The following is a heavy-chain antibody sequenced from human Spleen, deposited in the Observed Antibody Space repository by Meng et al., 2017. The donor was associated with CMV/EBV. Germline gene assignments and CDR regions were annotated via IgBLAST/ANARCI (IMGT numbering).Heavy chain of an antibody. D-gene: IGHD1-20*01. CDR3: ARPETSRITGTDYYYGMDV. CDR1: GFTFRNYW. Sequence: GESLKISCVASGFTFRNYWMHWVGQAPGKGLVWVSRINSDGGTTIYADAVKGRFTISRDNSKNTLYLHMNSLRAEDTAVYYCARPETSRITGTDYYYGMDVWGQGTTVTVSS. J-gene: IGHJ6*02. CDR2: INSDGGTT. V-gene: IGHV3-74*01.